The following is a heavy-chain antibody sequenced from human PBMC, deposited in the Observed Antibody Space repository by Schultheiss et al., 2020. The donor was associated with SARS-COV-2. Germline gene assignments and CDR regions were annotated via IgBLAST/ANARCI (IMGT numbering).Heavy chain of an antibody. Sequence: GGSLRLSCAASGFTFSSYAMHWVRQAPGKGLEWVAVISFDGSDKYYADSVKGRFTISRDNSKSTLYLQMNSLRADDTAVYYCAKDKALYDLGGMDVWGQGTTVTVSS. D-gene: IGHD5/OR15-5a*01. J-gene: IGHJ6*02. CDR1: GFTFSSYA. CDR3: AKDKALYDLGGMDV. V-gene: IGHV3-30*04. CDR2: ISFDGSDK.